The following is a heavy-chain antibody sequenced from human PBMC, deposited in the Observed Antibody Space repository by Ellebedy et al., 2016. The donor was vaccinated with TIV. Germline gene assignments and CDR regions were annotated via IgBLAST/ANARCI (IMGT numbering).Heavy chain of an antibody. CDR1: GFIINSYT. V-gene: IGHV3-21*01. CDR2: ISTSSTYM. CDR3: ARLGRTFGAAIDY. Sequence: GGSLRLSCAASGFIINSYTMHWVRQAPGKGLEWVSSISTSSTYMYYADSVKGRFAISRDNAKSSLYLQVNSLRAEDTAVYYCARLGRTFGAAIDYWGQGTLVAVSS. J-gene: IGHJ4*02. D-gene: IGHD3-3*01.